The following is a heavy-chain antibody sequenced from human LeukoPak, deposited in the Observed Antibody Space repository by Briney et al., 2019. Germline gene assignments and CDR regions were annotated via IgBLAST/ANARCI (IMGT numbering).Heavy chain of an antibody. CDR3: RWEQSLFYGIHV. D-gene: IGHD3-16*02. Sequence: GGSLRLSCAASGFDFNAAWITWVRQAPGKGLEWVGLIKSKASGGTSDCAAPVKDRFSISRDDSKKTVYLQMSSLTAEDTAVYYCRWEQSLFYGIHVWGQGTTVTVSS. CDR1: GFDFNAAW. V-gene: IGHV3-15*01. CDR2: IKSKASGGTS. J-gene: IGHJ6*02.